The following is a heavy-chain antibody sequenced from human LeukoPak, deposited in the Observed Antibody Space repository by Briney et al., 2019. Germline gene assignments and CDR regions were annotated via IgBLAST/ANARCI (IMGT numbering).Heavy chain of an antibody. V-gene: IGHV3-21*01. D-gene: IGHD6-19*01. J-gene: IGHJ4*02. Sequence: PGGSLRLSCAASGFTFGSYSMNWVRQAPGKGLEWVSSISSSSSYIYYADSVKGRFTISRDNAKNSLYLQMNSLRAEDTAVYYCAREGGSGWYYFDYWGQGTLVTVSS. CDR2: ISSSSSYI. CDR3: AREGGSGWYYFDY. CDR1: GFTFGSYS.